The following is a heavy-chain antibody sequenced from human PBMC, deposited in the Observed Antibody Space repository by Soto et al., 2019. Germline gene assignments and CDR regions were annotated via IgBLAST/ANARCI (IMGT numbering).Heavy chain of an antibody. D-gene: IGHD3-10*01. V-gene: IGHV3-30*03. J-gene: IGHJ4*02. Sequence: QVQLVESGGGVVQPGRSLRLSCAASGFTFSSYGMHWVRQAPGKGLEWVAVISYDGSNKYYADSVKGRFTISRDNSKNAMYVKMDSLRAEDTAVYYCAIEGYGSASYIADYWGQGTLVTVS. CDR2: ISYDGSNK. CDR3: AIEGYGSASYIADY. CDR1: GFTFSSYG.